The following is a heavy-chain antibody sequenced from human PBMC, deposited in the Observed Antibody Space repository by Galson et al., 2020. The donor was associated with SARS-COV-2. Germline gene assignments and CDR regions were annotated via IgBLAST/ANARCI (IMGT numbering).Heavy chain of an antibody. CDR3: AREGSGSYVDY. CDR2: IWYDGSNK. CDR1: GFTFSSYG. V-gene: IGHV3-33*01. J-gene: IGHJ4*02. Sequence: SLKISCAASGFTFSSYGMHWVRQAPGKGLEWVAVIWYDGSNKYYADSVKGRFTISRDNSKNTLYLQMNSLRAEDTAVYYCAREGSGSYVDYWGQGTLVTVSS. D-gene: IGHD1-26*01.